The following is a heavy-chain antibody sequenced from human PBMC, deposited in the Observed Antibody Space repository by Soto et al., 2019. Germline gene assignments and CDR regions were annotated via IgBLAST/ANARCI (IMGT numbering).Heavy chain of an antibody. J-gene: IGHJ6*02. CDR3: ARGAEYCSSTSCYRYYYYGMDV. CDR2: INAGNGNT. V-gene: IGHV1-3*01. CDR1: GYTFTSYA. Sequence: ASVKVSCKASGYTFTSYAMRWVRQAPGQRLEWMGWINAGNGNTKYSQKFQGRVTITRDTSASTAYMELSSLRSEDTAVYYCARGAEYCSSTSCYRYYYYGMDVWGQGTTVTVSS. D-gene: IGHD2-2*01.